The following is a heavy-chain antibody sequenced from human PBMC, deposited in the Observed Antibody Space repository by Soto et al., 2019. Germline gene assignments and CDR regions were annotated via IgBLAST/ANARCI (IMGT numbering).Heavy chain of an antibody. CDR2: INAANGNT. Sequence: QVQLVQSGTEVKEPGASVKVSCKASGYTFANSAMHWVRQAPGQRLEWMGWINAANGNTKYSQRFQGRLTISRDTPASTAVMELSGLRYEDTAVYYCARDNNWADYWGQGTLVTVSS. D-gene: IGHD1-1*01. V-gene: IGHV1-3*01. CDR1: GYTFANSA. CDR3: ARDNNWADY. J-gene: IGHJ4*02.